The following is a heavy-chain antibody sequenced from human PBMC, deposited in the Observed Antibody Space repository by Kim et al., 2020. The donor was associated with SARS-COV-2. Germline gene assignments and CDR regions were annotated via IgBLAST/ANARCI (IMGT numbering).Heavy chain of an antibody. V-gene: IGHV3-30*18. D-gene: IGHD3-10*01. J-gene: IGHJ6*02. CDR3: AKALLRGVNYYYYGMDV. Sequence: GGSLRLSCAASGFTFSTYGMYWVRQAPCKGLEWVALISYDGSNEYYADSVKGRFTISRDNSKNTLYLQMNSLRAEDTALFYCAKALLRGVNYYYYGMDVWGQGTTVTVSS. CDR2: ISYDGSNE. CDR1: GFTFSTYG.